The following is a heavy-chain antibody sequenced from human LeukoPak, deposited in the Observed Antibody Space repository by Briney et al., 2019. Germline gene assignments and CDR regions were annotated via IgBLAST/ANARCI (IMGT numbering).Heavy chain of an antibody. Sequence: GGSLRLSCAASGFTFSDYYMSWIRQAPGKGLEWVSYISSSGSTIYYADSVKGRFTISRDNAKNSLYLQMNSLRAEDTAVYYCARDQVGGTWYSSGWYYYWGQGTLVTVSS. CDR1: GFTFSDYY. J-gene: IGHJ4*02. CDR3: ARDQVGGTWYSSGWYYY. CDR2: ISSSGSTI. V-gene: IGHV3-11*04. D-gene: IGHD6-19*01.